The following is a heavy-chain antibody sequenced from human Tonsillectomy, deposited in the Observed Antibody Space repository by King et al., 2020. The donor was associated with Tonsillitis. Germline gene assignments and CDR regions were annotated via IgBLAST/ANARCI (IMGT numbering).Heavy chain of an antibody. Sequence: QVQLVESGGGVVQPGGSLRLSCAASGFSFDSYGMHWVRQAPGRGLEWVAFIQYDGKNTEYADSVKGRFTISRDNAENTLNLHMSSLRPDDTATYYCAKRLLPPHSPGSFFDYWGPGTLVTVSS. CDR1: GFSFDSYG. J-gene: IGHJ4*02. CDR2: IQYDGKNT. D-gene: IGHD1-14*01. V-gene: IGHV3-30*02. CDR3: AKRLLPPHSPGSFFDY.